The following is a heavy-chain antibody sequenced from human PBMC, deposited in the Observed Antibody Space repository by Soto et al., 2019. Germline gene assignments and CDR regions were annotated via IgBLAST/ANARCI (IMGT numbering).Heavy chain of an antibody. CDR2: VSAYNVNQ. Sequence: GASVKVSCKASGYTFTSYFITWVRQAPGQALEWMGWVSAYNVNQNYAHTLYGRVTKTTDTSTSTADMELRSLRFDDKAVYYCARQNYYSGMDVWGQGTTVTVSS. CDR1: GYTFTSYF. V-gene: IGHV1-18*01. J-gene: IGHJ6*02. CDR3: ARQNYYSGMDV.